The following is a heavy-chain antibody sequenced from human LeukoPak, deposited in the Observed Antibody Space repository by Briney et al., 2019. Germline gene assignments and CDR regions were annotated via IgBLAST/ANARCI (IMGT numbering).Heavy chain of an antibody. CDR3: ARPFDYCSSTSCYITYMDV. V-gene: IGHV1-18*01. CDR2: ISAYNGNT. Sequence: ASVKVSCKASGYTFTAYGISWVRQAPGQGLEWMGWISAYNGNTNYAQKLQGRVTMTTDTSTSTAYMELRSLRSDDTAVYYCARPFDYCSSTSCYITYMDVWGKGTTVTVSS. D-gene: IGHD2-2*02. J-gene: IGHJ6*03. CDR1: GYTFTAYG.